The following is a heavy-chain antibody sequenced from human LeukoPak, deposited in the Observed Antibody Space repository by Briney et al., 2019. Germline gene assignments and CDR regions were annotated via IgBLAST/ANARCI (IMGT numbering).Heavy chain of an antibody. CDR1: GASISSNNW. Sequence: PSETLSLTCDVSGASISSNNWWSWVRQPPGKGLEWIGEIFHGGNTNYNPSLKSRVTISVDKSNNQFSLKLSSVTAADTAVYYCARVRYCSGGSCYLPRGYFDLWGRGTLVTVSS. D-gene: IGHD2-15*01. CDR2: IFHGGNT. CDR3: ARVRYCSGGSCYLPRGYFDL. J-gene: IGHJ2*01. V-gene: IGHV4-4*02.